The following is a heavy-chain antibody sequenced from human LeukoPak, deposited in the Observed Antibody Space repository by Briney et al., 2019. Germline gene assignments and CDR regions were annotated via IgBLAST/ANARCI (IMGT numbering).Heavy chain of an antibody. CDR3: ARVGRVTMIVVVKPNWYFDL. V-gene: IGHV4-59*01. J-gene: IGHJ2*01. CDR1: GGSISSYY. D-gene: IGHD3-22*01. Sequence: SETLSLTCTVSGGSISSYYWSWIRQPPGKGLEWIGYIYYSGSTNYNPSLKSRVTISVDTSKDQFSLKLSSVTAADTAVYYCARVGRVTMIVVVKPNWYFDLWGRGTLVTVSS. CDR2: IYYSGST.